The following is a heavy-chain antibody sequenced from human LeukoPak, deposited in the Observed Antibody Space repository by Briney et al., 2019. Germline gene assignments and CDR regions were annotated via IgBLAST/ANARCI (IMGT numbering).Heavy chain of an antibody. D-gene: IGHD6-13*01. Sequence: SETLSLTCTVSGGSISSGGYYWSWIRQHPGKGLEWIGYIYYSGSTYYNPSLKSRVTISVDTSKNQFSLKLSSVTAADTAVYYCARGRYSSSADAFEIWGQGTMVTVSS. CDR2: IYYSGST. V-gene: IGHV4-31*03. CDR1: GGSISSGGYY. CDR3: ARGRYSSSADAFEI. J-gene: IGHJ3*02.